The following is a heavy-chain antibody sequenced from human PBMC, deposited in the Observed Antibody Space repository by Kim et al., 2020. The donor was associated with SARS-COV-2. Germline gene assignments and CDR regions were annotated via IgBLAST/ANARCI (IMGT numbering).Heavy chain of an antibody. D-gene: IGHD4-17*01. Sequence: GGSLRLSCAASGFTFSSYAMHWVRQAPGKGLEWVAVISYDGSNKYYADSVKGRFTISRDNSKNTLYLQMNSLRAEDTAVYYCARAVGTVTTLYYFDYWGQGTLVTVSS. CDR1: GFTFSSYA. V-gene: IGHV3-30*04. J-gene: IGHJ4*02. CDR2: ISYDGSNK. CDR3: ARAVGTVTTLYYFDY.